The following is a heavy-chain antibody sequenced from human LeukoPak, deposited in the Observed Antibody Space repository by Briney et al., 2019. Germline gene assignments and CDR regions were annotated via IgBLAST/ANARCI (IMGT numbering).Heavy chain of an antibody. D-gene: IGHD4-4*01. CDR1: GLTFSSYN. V-gene: IGHV3-21*01. Sequence: GGSLRLSCAASGLTFSSYNMNWVRQAPGRGLEWVSSISSSSVYIYYADSVKGRFTISRDNAKNSLSLQMNSLRDEDTAVYYCAREDPYTVTLDYWGQGTLVTVSS. CDR3: AREDPYTVTLDY. CDR2: ISSSSVYI. J-gene: IGHJ4*02.